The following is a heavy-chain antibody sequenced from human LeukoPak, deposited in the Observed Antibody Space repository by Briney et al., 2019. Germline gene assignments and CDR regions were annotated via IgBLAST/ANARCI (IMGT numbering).Heavy chain of an antibody. Sequence: GGSLRLSCAASGFTFSSYGMHWVRQAPGKGLERVAVISYDGSNKYYADSVKGRFTISRDNSKNTLYLQMNSLRAEDTAVYYCAKEGVPAAITSDNWFDPWGQGTLVTVSS. CDR3: AKEGVPAAITSDNWFDP. V-gene: IGHV3-30*18. J-gene: IGHJ5*02. D-gene: IGHD2-2*01. CDR1: GFTFSSYG. CDR2: ISYDGSNK.